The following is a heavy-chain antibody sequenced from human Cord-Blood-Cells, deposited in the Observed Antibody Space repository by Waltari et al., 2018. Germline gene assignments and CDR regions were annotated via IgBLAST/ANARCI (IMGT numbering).Heavy chain of an antibody. J-gene: IGHJ4*02. D-gene: IGHD6-25*01. V-gene: IGHV1-2*04. CDR3: ARETGASIKYYFDY. Sequence: QVQLVQSGAEVKKPGASVKVSCKALGYTFTGYHWPGVRQPPVQGLEWMGWINPNSGGTNYAQKFQGWVTMTRDTSISTAYMELSRLRSDDTAVYYCARETGASIKYYFDYWGQGTLVTVSS. CDR2: INPNSGGT. CDR1: GYTFTGYH.